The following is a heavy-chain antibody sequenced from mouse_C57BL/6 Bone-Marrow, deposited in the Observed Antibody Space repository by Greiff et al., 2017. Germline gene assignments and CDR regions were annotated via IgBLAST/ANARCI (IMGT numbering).Heavy chain of an antibody. CDR2: ISGGGGNT. Sequence: EVKLMESGGGLVKPGGSLKLSCAASGFTFSSYTMSWVRQTPEKRLEWVATISGGGGNTYYPESVKGRFTISRDNAKNTLYLQMSILRSEDTALYYCGRRYYFDYWGQGTTLTVSS. V-gene: IGHV5-9*01. J-gene: IGHJ2*01. CDR1: GFTFSSYT. CDR3: GRRYYFDY.